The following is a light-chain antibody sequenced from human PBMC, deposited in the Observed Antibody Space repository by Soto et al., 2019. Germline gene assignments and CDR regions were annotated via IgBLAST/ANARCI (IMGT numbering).Light chain of an antibody. CDR2: SND. J-gene: IGLJ2*01. CDR1: DSDIGSHA. V-gene: IGLV1-44*01. Sequence: QSVVTQPPSASGTTGQRVTISCSGSDSDIGSHAVDWYQQFPGTAPKLLIYSNDQRPSGVPDRFSGSKSGTSASLAISDLQSGDEGFYYCATWADSVSGVVIGGGTKLTVL. CDR3: ATWADSVSGVV.